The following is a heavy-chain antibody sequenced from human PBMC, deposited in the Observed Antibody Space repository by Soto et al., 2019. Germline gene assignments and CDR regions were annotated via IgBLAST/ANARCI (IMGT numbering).Heavy chain of an antibody. J-gene: IGHJ6*03. Sequence: SETLSLTCTVSGGSISNSNHYWVWIRQPPGKGPEWVGSIYYSGTTYYNPSLKSRVTISVDTSKNQFSLKLSSVTAADTAMYYCAKSYGDYGDYYYLDVWGKGTTVTVSS. D-gene: IGHD4-17*01. CDR1: GGSISNSNHY. V-gene: IGHV4-39*01. CDR3: AKSYGDYGDYYYLDV. CDR2: IYYSGTT.